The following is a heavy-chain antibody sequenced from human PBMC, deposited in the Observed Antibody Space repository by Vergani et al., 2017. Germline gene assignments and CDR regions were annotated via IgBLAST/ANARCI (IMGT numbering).Heavy chain of an antibody. J-gene: IGHJ4*02. V-gene: IGHV1-46*01. CDR1: GYTFTSYY. Sequence: QVQLVQSGAEVKKPGASVKVSCKASGYTFTSYYMHWVRQAPGQGLEWMGIINPSGGSTSYAQKFQGRVTMTRDTSTSTVYMELSSLRSEDTAVSYCARDVGPGIAAAGLERRGYFDYWGQGTLVTVSS. CDR2: INPSGGST. D-gene: IGHD6-13*01. CDR3: ARDVGPGIAAAGLERRGYFDY.